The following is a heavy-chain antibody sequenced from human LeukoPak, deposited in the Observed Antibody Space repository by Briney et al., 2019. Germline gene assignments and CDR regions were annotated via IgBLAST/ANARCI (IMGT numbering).Heavy chain of an antibody. CDR2: ISGSGHDI. V-gene: IGHV3-11*04. Sequence: PGGSLRLSCAASGFTFSDSYMTWVCQAPGKGVEWVAYISGSGHDINYSDSVKGRFTISRDNAKNSLYLQMSSLRAEDTAVYYCARGGRGYSYGYNYFDYWGQGALVTVSS. J-gene: IGHJ4*02. CDR3: ARGGRGYSYGYNYFDY. D-gene: IGHD5-18*01. CDR1: GFTFSDSY.